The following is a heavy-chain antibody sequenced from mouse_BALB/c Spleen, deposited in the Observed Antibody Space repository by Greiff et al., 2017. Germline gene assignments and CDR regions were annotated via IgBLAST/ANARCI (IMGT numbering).Heavy chain of an antibody. J-gene: IGHJ1*01. CDR2: IWAGGST. CDR1: GFSLTSYG. D-gene: IGHD1-1*01. Sequence: VKLVESGPGLVAPSQSLSITCTVSGFSLTSYGVHWVRQPPGKGLEWLGVIWAGGSTNYNSALMSRLSISKDNSKSQVFLKMNSLQTDDTAMYYCARDNYYGSSFLPGYFDVWGAGTTVTVSS. CDR3: ARDNYYGSSFLPGYFDV. V-gene: IGHV2-9*02.